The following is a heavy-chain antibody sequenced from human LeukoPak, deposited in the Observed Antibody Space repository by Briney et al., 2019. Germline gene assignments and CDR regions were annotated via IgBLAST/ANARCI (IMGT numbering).Heavy chain of an antibody. J-gene: IGHJ5*02. CDR1: GGTFSSYA. Sequence: VASVKVSFKASGGTFSSYAISWVRQAPGQGLEWMGGIIPIFGTANYAQKFQGRVTITADESTSTAYMELSSLRSEDTAVYYCARDQTTVMNVWFDPWGQGTLVTVSS. CDR3: ARDQTTVMNVWFDP. CDR2: IIPIFGTA. V-gene: IGHV1-69*13. D-gene: IGHD4-11*01.